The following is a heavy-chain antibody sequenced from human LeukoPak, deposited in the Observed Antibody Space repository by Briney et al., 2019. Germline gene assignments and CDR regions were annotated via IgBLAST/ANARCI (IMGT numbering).Heavy chain of an antibody. V-gene: IGHV3-23*01. D-gene: IGHD5-18*01. Sequence: GGTLRLSCAASGFTFSSYDMSWVRQAPGKGPEWVSGISGSGGTTYYADSVKGRFTISRDNSKNTLYLQMNSLRAEDTAVYYCARDLGGNIQLWFFDYWGQGTLVTVSS. CDR3: ARDLGGNIQLWFFDY. CDR1: GFTFSSYD. J-gene: IGHJ4*02. CDR2: ISGSGGTT.